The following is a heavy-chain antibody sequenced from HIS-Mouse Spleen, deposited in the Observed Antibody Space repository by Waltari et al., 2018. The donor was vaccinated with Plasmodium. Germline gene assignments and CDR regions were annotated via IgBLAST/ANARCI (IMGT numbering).Heavy chain of an antibody. CDR1: CGSLRSISYY. CDR3: ASLPRVEEVTTPFYYYYYGMDV. Sequence: QLQLQESGPGLMKPSETLSLTCPVSCGSLRSISYYCGWIPQPPGKGLEWIGSIYRGSTYYNPSLKSRVTISVDTSKNQFSLKLSSVTAADTAVYYCASLPRVEEVTTPFYYYYYGMDVWGQGTTVTVSS. V-gene: IGHV4-39*01. D-gene: IGHD4-4*01. CDR2: IYRGST. J-gene: IGHJ6*02.